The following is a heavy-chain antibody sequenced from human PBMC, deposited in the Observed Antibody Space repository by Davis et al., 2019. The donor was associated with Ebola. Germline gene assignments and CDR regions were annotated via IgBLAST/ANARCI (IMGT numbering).Heavy chain of an antibody. V-gene: IGHV4-4*02. D-gene: IGHD3-22*01. CDR1: GGSISSSSW. Sequence: SETLSLTCAVSGGSISSSSWWSWVRQPPGKGLEWIGEIYHSGSTNYNPSLKSRVTISVDKSKNQFSLKLSSVTAADTAVYYCARGLHYYDSSGYWVYWGQGTLVTVSS. CDR3: ARGLHYYDSSGYWVY. CDR2: IYHSGST. J-gene: IGHJ4*02.